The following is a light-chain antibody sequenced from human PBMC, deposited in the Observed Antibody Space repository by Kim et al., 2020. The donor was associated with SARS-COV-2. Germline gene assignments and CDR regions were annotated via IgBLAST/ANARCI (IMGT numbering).Light chain of an antibody. CDR2: YDS. CDR3: QVWDSSSDPRV. Sequence: APGKTARITCGGNNIGSKSVHWYQQKPGQAPVLVIYYDSDRPSGIPERFSGSNSGNTATLTISRVEAGDEADYYCQVWDSSSDPRVFGGGTKLTVL. V-gene: IGLV3-21*04. J-gene: IGLJ3*02. CDR1: NIGSKS.